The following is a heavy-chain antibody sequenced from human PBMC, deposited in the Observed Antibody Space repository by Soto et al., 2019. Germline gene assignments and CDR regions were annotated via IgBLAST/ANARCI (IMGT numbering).Heavy chain of an antibody. V-gene: IGHV1-69*13. D-gene: IGHD1-26*01. Sequence: SVHVSCKASGGTFSSYAMSWVRQAPAQGLEWMGGIIPICGTANYAQKFQGRVTITADESTSTAYVELSSLRSEDTAVYYCARLSGRYPRGLDAFDRWGQGTMVTFSS. CDR1: GGTFSSYA. CDR2: IIPICGTA. J-gene: IGHJ3*02. CDR3: ARLSGRYPRGLDAFDR.